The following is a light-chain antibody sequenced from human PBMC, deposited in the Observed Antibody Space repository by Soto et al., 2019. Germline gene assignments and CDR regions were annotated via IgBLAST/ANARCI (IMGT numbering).Light chain of an antibody. CDR3: QQYNNWPLT. Sequence: EIVMTQSPATLSVSPGERATLSCRASQSVSRNLAWYQQKPGQAPRLLIYGASTRATGIPARFSGSGYGTEFTHTISSMQSEDFAVYYCQQYNNWPLTFGGGTKVEIK. CDR2: GAS. CDR1: QSVSRN. V-gene: IGKV3-15*01. J-gene: IGKJ4*01.